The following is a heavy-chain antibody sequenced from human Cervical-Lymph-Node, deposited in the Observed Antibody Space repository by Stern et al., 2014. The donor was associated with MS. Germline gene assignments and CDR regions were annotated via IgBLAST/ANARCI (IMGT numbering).Heavy chain of an antibody. J-gene: IGHJ6*02. CDR3: ARSPIGKIHDV. D-gene: IGHD5-18*01. V-gene: IGHV3-72*01. CDR1: GFTFSGHH. CDR2: TRGKTTSHTT. Sequence: EVQLVESGGGLVQPGRSLKLSCVASGFTFSGHHMDWVRQAPGKGLESVGRTRGKTTSHTTDYAASVTGRFTVSSDDSKNSFHFQMNSLDIEDTAVYYCARSPIGKIHDVWGQGTTVTVSS.